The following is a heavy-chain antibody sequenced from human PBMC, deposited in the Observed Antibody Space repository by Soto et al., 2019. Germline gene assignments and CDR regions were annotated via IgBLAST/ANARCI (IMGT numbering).Heavy chain of an antibody. Sequence: XGSLTLSCAAAGVTFSSYAMSWVRQAPGKGLEWVSAISGSGGSTYYADSVKGRFTISRDNSKNTLYLQMNSLRAEDTAVYYCAKGPKYYYGSGSRFDYWGQGTLVTVSS. D-gene: IGHD3-10*01. J-gene: IGHJ4*02. CDR3: AKGPKYYYGSGSRFDY. CDR2: ISGSGGST. CDR1: GVTFSSYA. V-gene: IGHV3-23*01.